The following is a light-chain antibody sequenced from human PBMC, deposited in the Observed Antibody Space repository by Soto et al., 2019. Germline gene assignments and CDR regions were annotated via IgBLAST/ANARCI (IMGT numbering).Light chain of an antibody. CDR3: ASWDDNLNGPV. V-gene: IGLV2-14*01. J-gene: IGLJ2*01. Sequence: QSALTQPASLSGSPGQSITISCTGTSSDIGAYDYVSWFQQHPGKAPKLMISEVNNRPSGVSDRFSGSKSGTSASLAISGLQSEDEADYYCASWDDNLNGPVFGRGTKLTVL. CDR1: SSDIGAYDY. CDR2: EVN.